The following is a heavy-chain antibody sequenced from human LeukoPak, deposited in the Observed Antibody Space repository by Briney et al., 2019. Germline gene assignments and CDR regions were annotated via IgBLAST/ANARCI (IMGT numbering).Heavy chain of an antibody. D-gene: IGHD5-18*01. Sequence: SETLSLTCTVSGGSISSYYWSWIRQPPGKGLEGIGYIYYSGSTNYNPSLKSRVTISVDTSKNQFSLKLSSVTAADTAVYYCARSSPVDTAMDTSGNYFDYWGQGTLVTVSS. V-gene: IGHV4-59*01. CDR3: ARSSPVDTAMDTSGNYFDY. CDR1: GGSISSYY. J-gene: IGHJ4*02. CDR2: IYYSGST.